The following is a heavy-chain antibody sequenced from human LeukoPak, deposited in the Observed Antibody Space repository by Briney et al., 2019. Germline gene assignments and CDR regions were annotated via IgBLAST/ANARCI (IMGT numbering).Heavy chain of an antibody. CDR3: ARAAGDKAANARFDY. CDR2: INPSGGSA. J-gene: IGHJ4*02. CDR1: GYTFTSYY. Sequence: ASVKVSCKASGYTFTSYYMHWVRQAPGQGLEWMGIINPSGGSASYAQKFQGRVTMTRDTSTSTVYMELSSLRSEDTAVYYCARAAGDKAANARFDYWGQGTLVTVSS. D-gene: IGHD4-23*01. V-gene: IGHV1-46*01.